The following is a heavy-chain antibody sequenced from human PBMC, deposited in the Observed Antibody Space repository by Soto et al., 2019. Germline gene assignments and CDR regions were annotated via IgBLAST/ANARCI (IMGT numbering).Heavy chain of an antibody. CDR1: GGCMRSRRDY. J-gene: IGHJ4*02. V-gene: IGHV4-30-4*08. D-gene: IGHD3-10*01. Sequence: PSESLSLTCAVSGGCMRSRRDYWGWIRQPPGKGLEWIGNIYYSGSTYYNPSLKSRVTISIDTSKNQFSLKLSSVTAADTAVYYCASRKSSPYFDYWGQGTLVTVSS. CDR2: IYYSGST. CDR3: ASRKSSPYFDY.